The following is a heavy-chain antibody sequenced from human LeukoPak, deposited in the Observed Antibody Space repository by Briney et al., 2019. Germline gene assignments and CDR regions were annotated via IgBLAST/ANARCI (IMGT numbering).Heavy chain of an antibody. CDR1: GYAFTNYV. CDR3: ARELPVWGSYRYFGY. J-gene: IGHJ4*02. D-gene: IGHD3-16*02. V-gene: IGHV1-18*01. Sequence: ASVKVSCKASGYAFTNYVISWVRQAPGQGLEWMGWISPYNGNTDYAEKLQDRVTMTADTSTSTVYMELQSLRSDDTAVYYCARELPVWGSYRYFGYWGQGTVVTVSP. CDR2: ISPYNGNT.